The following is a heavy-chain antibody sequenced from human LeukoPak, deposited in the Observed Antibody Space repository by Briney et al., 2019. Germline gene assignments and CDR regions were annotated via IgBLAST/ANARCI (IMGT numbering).Heavy chain of an antibody. J-gene: IGHJ4*02. CDR2: IIPILGIA. CDR3: ARTEPEVVYFDY. CDR1: GGTFSSYA. V-gene: IGHV1-69*04. D-gene: IGHD2-2*01. Sequence: SVKVSCKASGGTFSSYAISWVRQAPGQGLGWMGRIIPILGIANYAQKFQGRVTITADKSTSTAYMELSSLRSEDTAVYYCARTEPEVVYFDYWGQGTLVTVSS.